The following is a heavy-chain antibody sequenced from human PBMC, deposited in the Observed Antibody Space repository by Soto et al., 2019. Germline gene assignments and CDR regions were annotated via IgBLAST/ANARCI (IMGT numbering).Heavy chain of an antibody. J-gene: IGHJ4*02. CDR2: INHSGST. Sequence: QVQLQQWGAGLLKPSETLSLTCAFYGGSFSGYYWSWIRQPPGKGLEWIGEINHSGSTNYNPSLKSRVTISVDTSKNQFSLKLSSVTAADTAVYYCASRLLPTYWGQGTLVTVSS. D-gene: IGHD3-22*01. V-gene: IGHV4-34*01. CDR1: GGSFSGYY. CDR3: ASRLLPTY.